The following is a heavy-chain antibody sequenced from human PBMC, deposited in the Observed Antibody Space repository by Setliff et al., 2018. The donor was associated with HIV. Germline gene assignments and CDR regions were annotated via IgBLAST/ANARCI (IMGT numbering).Heavy chain of an antibody. CDR1: RFSIRSGYH. CDR2: IYYTGST. V-gene: IGHV4-38-2*02. Sequence: SETLSLTCAVSRFSIRSGYHWGWIRQSPRKGLEWIGNIYYTGSTNYNPSLKSRITISIDTSKSQFSLKLTSVAAADTAVYYCARDSGGYNYGFAVGSIDYWGQGALVTVSS. J-gene: IGHJ4*02. CDR3: ARDSGGYNYGFAVGSIDY. D-gene: IGHD5-18*01.